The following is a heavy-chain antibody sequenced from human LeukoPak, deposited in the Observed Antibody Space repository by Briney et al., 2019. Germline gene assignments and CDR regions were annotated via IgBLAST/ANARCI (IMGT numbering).Heavy chain of an antibody. CDR1: GFTFSSCG. CDR3: ARHWPGSYYFGMDV. CDR2: IRSDGSIK. D-gene: IGHD1-1*01. Sequence: GGSLRLSCAASGFTFSSCGMHWVRQAPGKGLEWVAFIRSDGSIKYYADSVRGRFTISRDDSKNTLYLQMNSLTAEDTAVYYCARHWPGSYYFGMDVWGQGTTVTVSS. V-gene: IGHV3-33*08. J-gene: IGHJ6*02.